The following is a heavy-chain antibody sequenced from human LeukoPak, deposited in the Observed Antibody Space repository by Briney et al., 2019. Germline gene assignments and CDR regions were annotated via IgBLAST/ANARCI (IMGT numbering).Heavy chain of an antibody. D-gene: IGHD5-24*01. J-gene: IGHJ5*02. CDR2: INPNSGST. V-gene: IGHV1-46*01. Sequence: ASVKVSCKASGYTFTGYYMHWVRQAPGQGLEWMGWINPNSGSTSYAQKFQGRVTMTRDTSTSTVYMELSSLRSEDTAVYYCARERDDGGDEINWFDPWGQGTLVTVSS. CDR1: GYTFTGYY. CDR3: ARERDDGGDEINWFDP.